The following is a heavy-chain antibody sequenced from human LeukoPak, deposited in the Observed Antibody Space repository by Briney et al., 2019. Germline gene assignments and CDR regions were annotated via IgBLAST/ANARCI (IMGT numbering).Heavy chain of an antibody. CDR2: IIPIFGTA. D-gene: IGHD6-19*01. CDR3: ARAGGDSSGWYGY. CDR1: GGTFISYA. J-gene: IGHJ4*02. V-gene: IGHV1-69*06. Sequence: GASVKVSCKASGGTFISYAISWVGQAPGQGREWMGGIIPIFGTANYAQKFQGRGTNNSDKSTSTAYMELSSLRSEDTAVYYCARAGGDSSGWYGYWGQGTLVTVSS.